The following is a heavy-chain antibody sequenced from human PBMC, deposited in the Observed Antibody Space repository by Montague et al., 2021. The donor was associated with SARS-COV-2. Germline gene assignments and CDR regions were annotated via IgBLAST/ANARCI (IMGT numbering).Heavy chain of an antibody. D-gene: IGHD6-13*01. CDR2: IYYSGST. Sequence: SETLSLTCTVSGGSISSSSYYWGWIRQPPGKGLEWIGRIYYSGSTYYNPSLKSRVTISVDTSKNQFSPKLSSVAAADTAVYYCARLGRQQLVRLSGMDVWGPGATLTVSS. CDR1: GGSISSSSYY. V-gene: IGHV4-39*07. CDR3: ARLGRQQLVRLSGMDV. J-gene: IGHJ6*02.